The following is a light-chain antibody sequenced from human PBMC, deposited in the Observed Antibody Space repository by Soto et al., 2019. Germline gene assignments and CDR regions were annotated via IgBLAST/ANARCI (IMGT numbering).Light chain of an antibody. J-gene: IGKJ4*01. CDR3: QQFSSYPLT. CDR2: DAS. Sequence: TQSQGTLDLASGGSAKISFMARQSVSSNLAWYQQKPGQAPRLLIYDASSRATGIPDRFSGVGSGTGFTLTISGLEPEDYAVYYCQQFSSYPLTVAGGTKVDIK. V-gene: IGKV3-20*01. CDR1: QSVSSN.